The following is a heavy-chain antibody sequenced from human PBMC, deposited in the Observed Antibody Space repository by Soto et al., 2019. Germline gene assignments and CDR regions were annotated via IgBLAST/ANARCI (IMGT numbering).Heavy chain of an antibody. J-gene: IGHJ4*02. V-gene: IGHV3-23*01. D-gene: IGHD4-17*01. CDR2: LSGTGGST. Sequence: GGSLRLSCAASGFSFRLYAMSWVRQAPGKGLEWVSSLSGTGGSTFYADSVKGRFTISRDNSKNTLYLEVNSLRAEDTAVYSCARFRSFYGDYGGYYDYWGQGTLVTVSS. CDR3: ARFRSFYGDYGGYYDY. CDR1: GFSFRLYA.